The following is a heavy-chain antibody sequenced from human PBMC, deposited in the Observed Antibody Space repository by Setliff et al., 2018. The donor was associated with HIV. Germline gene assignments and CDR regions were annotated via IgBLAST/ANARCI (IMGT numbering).Heavy chain of an antibody. D-gene: IGHD3-10*01. CDR2: ISNSSPGNT. CDR3: GTYYYGSGKIDY. V-gene: IGHV3-23*01. CDR1: GFTFSSYP. J-gene: IGHJ4*02. Sequence: PGGSLRLSCAASGFTFSSYPMTWVRQAPGKGLEWVSAISNSSPGNTYYADSVRGRFTISRDNSKNTLFLHMNSLRAEDTAVYYCGTYYYGSGKIDYWGQGTLVTVSS.